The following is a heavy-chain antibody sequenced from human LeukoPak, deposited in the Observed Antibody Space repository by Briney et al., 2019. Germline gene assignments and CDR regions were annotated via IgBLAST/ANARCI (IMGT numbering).Heavy chain of an antibody. D-gene: IGHD2-15*01. J-gene: IGHJ5*02. Sequence: SETLSLTCAVYGGSFSGYYWSWIRQPPGKGLEWIGEINHSGSINYNPSLKSRVTISVDTSKNQFSLKLSSVTAADTAVYYCARRPLGYCSGGSCYRLNWFDPWGQGTLVTVSS. CDR3: ARRPLGYCSGGSCYRLNWFDP. CDR2: INHSGSI. CDR1: GGSFSGYY. V-gene: IGHV4-34*01.